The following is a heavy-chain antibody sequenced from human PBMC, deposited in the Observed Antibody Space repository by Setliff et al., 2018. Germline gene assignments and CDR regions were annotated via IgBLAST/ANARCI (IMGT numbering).Heavy chain of an antibody. CDR3: ARGRNVAARLLDT. J-gene: IGHJ5*02. V-gene: IGHV4-34*01. Sequence: PSETLSLTCAASGGTFSFYYWTWIRQPPGKGLEWIGEINHSGSTNYNLSLKSRVTISIDTSKDQFSLRMTSVTAADAAIYYCARGRNVAARLLDTWGQGSRVTVSS. D-gene: IGHD6-6*01. CDR2: INHSGST. CDR1: GGTFSFYY.